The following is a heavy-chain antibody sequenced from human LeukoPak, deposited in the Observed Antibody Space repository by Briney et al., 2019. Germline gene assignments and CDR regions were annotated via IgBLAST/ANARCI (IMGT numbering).Heavy chain of an antibody. CDR2: ISASGNT. J-gene: IGHJ4*02. V-gene: IGHV4-4*07. CDR3: AREGRSSTPGY. D-gene: IGHD2-15*01. Sequence: SETLSLTCTVSGGSISSYYWTWVRQSAGKGLEWIGRISASGNTNYSPSLKSRVTMSVDTSTNQFSLKLTSVTAADTAVYYCAREGRSSTPGYWGQGTLVTVSS. CDR1: GGSISSYY.